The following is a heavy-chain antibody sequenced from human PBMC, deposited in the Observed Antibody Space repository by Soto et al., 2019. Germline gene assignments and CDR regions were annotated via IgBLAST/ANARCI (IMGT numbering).Heavy chain of an antibody. CDR3: AREQMVPNAFDI. J-gene: IGHJ3*02. D-gene: IGHD3-10*01. V-gene: IGHV1-69*13. CDR1: GGTFSSSA. CDR2: IIPIFGTA. Sequence: SVKVSCKASGGTFSSSAISWVRQAPGQGLEWMGGIIPIFGTANYAQKFQGRVTITADESTSTAYMELSSLRSEDTAVYYCAREQMVPNAFDIWGQGTTVTVSS.